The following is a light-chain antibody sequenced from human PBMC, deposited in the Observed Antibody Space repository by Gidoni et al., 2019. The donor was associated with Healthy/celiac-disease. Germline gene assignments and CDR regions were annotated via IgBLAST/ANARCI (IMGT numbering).Light chain of an antibody. CDR3: QQSYSTPRT. Sequence: DIQMTQSPSSLPASVGDRVTIICRASQSISSYLNWYQQKPGKAPKLLIYAASSLQSGVPSRFSGSGSGTDFTLTISSLQPEDFATYYCQQSYSTPRTFGQGTKVEIK. J-gene: IGKJ1*01. CDR1: QSISSY. V-gene: IGKV1-39*01. CDR2: AAS.